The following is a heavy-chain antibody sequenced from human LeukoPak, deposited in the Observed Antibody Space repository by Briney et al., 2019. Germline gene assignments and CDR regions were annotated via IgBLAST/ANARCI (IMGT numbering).Heavy chain of an antibody. CDR2: ISSSSSDI. CDR3: TRDQEGSDY. V-gene: IGHV3-21*01. Sequence: GGSLRLSCAASGFTFSAFSMNWVRQAPGKGLEWVSAISSSSSDIYYTDSVKGRFTISRDNANNFLYLQVSSLRAEDTAVYYCTRDQEGSDYWGQGTLVTVSS. CDR1: GFTFSAFS. J-gene: IGHJ4*02.